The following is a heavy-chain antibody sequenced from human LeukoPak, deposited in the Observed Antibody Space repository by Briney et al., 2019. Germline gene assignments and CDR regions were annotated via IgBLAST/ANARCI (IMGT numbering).Heavy chain of an antibody. J-gene: IGHJ6*02. CDR2: IYYTGNT. Sequence: PSETLSLTCTASGASISYNYWNWIRQPPGKGLEWIGYIYYTGNTNYNPSLKSRLSISVDTSKNQFSLKLSSVTAADTAVYYCASGYYYVLDVWGQGTTVTVSS. V-gene: IGHV4-59*01. CDR3: ASGYYYVLDV. CDR1: GASISYNY.